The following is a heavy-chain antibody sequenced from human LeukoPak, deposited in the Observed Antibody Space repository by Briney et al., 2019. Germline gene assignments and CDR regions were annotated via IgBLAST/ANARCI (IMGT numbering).Heavy chain of an antibody. CDR3: TKDMGGRRSYYLSAAFDI. CDR1: GFTFSSYG. CDR2: ISWNSGSI. J-gene: IGHJ3*02. D-gene: IGHD3-10*01. Sequence: PGGSLRLSCAASGFTFSSYGMHWVRQAPGKGLEWVSGISWNSGSIGYADSVKGRFTISRDNARNSLYLQMNRLRDEDTALYYCTKDMGGRRSYYLSAAFDIWGQGTMVTVSS. V-gene: IGHV3-9*01.